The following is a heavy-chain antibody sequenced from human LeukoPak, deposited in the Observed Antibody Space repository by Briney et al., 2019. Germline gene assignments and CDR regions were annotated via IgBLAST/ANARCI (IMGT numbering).Heavy chain of an antibody. CDR1: GYTFTSYG. V-gene: IGHV1-18*01. CDR2: ISAYNGNT. CDR3: ARHISHCSSTSCYGKFDY. Sequence: ASVKVSCKASGYTFTSYGISWVRQAPGQGLEWMGWISAYNGNTNYAQKFQGRVTITADESTSTAYMELSSLRSEDTAVYYCARHISHCSSTSCYGKFDYWGQGTLVTVSS. J-gene: IGHJ4*02. D-gene: IGHD2-2*01.